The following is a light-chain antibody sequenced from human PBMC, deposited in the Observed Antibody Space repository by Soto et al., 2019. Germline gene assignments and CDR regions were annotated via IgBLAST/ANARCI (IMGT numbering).Light chain of an antibody. CDR3: QESNDRQLH. Sequence: EIVLTQSPVTLSLSPGERATLSCRASQSISGYLAWYQQKPGQAPRLLIYDVSNRATGIPARFSGSGSGTDFTRTISSLEPEYFAIYSCQESNDRQLHVGQGTRPE. CDR1: QSISGY. V-gene: IGKV3-11*01. CDR2: DVS. J-gene: IGKJ5*01.